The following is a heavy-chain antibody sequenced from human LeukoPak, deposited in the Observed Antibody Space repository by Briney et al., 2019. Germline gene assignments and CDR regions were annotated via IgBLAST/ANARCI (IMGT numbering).Heavy chain of an antibody. CDR3: ARGSRLVFRGSHYYYYMDV. Sequence: ASVKVSCKASGYTFTSYDINWVRQATGQGLEWMGWMNPNSGNPGYAQKFQGRVTMTRNTSISTAYMELSSLRPEDTAVYYCARGSRLVFRGSHYYYYMDVWGKGTTVTVSS. D-gene: IGHD6-25*01. CDR2: MNPNSGNP. V-gene: IGHV1-8*01. J-gene: IGHJ6*03. CDR1: GYTFTSYD.